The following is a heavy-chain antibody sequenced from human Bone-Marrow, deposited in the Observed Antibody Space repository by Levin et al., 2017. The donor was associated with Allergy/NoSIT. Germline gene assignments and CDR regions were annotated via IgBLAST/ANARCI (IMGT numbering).Heavy chain of an antibody. D-gene: IGHD1-1*01. CDR2: IKHDGIEK. Sequence: RAGGSLRLSCVASGFTFSNYWMHWVRQAPGKGLEWVANIKHDGIEKYYVDSVKGRFTISRDSAKSSLYLQMDTLRAEDTAVYFCVRDLSTDNYSHYLHYWGQGTLVTVSS. CDR3: VRDLSTDNYSHYLHY. CDR1: GFTFSNYW. J-gene: IGHJ4*02. V-gene: IGHV3-7*01.